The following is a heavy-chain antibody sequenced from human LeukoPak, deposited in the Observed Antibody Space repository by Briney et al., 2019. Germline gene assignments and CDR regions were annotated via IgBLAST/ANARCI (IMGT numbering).Heavy chain of an antibody. J-gene: IGHJ4*02. V-gene: IGHV4-59*01. Sequence: KTSETLSLTCTVSGGSNSNAYWTWVRQPPGKGLEWIGYIFATGTTEYNPSLKSRVTMSIDPSQSHFSLRLTSVTAADTAVYFCARDSGYCDTTSCSDFLDYWGQGTLVTVSS. CDR3: ARDSGYCDTTSCSDFLDY. CDR2: IFATGTT. CDR1: GGSNSNAY. D-gene: IGHD2-2*01.